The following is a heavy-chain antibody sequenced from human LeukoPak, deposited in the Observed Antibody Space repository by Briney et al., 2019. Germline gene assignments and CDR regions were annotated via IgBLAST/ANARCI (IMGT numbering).Heavy chain of an antibody. CDR2: IFPGDSDT. Sequence: GESLKISCKGSGYSFATYWIGWVRQMPGKGLEWMGIIFPGDSDTRYSPSFQGQVTISVDKSISTAYLQWSSLKASDTAMYYCARQDGNSKYYFDYWGQGTLVTVSS. V-gene: IGHV5-51*01. J-gene: IGHJ4*02. CDR3: ARQDGNSKYYFDY. CDR1: GYSFATYW. D-gene: IGHD1-1*01.